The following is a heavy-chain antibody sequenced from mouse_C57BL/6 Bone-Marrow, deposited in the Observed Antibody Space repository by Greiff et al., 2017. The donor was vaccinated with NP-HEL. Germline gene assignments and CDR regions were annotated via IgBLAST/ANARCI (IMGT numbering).Heavy chain of an antibody. J-gene: IGHJ2*01. Sequence: EVHLVESGGGLVKPGGSLKLSCAASGFTFSSYAMSWVRQTPEKRLEWVATISDGGSYTYYPDNVKGRFTISRDNSKNNLYLQMSHLKSEDTAMYYCGNYYFDYWGQGTTLTVSS. CDR1: GFTFSSYA. D-gene: IGHD4-1*02. CDR2: ISDGGSYT. V-gene: IGHV5-4*01. CDR3: GNYYFDY.